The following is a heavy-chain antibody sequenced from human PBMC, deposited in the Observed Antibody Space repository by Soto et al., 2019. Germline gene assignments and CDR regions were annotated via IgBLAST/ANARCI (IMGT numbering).Heavy chain of an antibody. CDR2: IMPSFGTA. J-gene: IGHJ4*02. CDR3: ARGWGYDSTDYYYAY. D-gene: IGHD3-22*01. Sequence: QVQLVQSGAEVRKPGSSVRVSCKASGGSFNRHTISWVRQAPGQGLEWMGGIMPSFGTAHHAQKFQGRVTIIADESTSTVYMELSSLRSDDTAIYYCARGWGYDSTDYYYAYWGQGTLVIVSS. V-gene: IGHV1-69*01. CDR1: GGSFNRHT.